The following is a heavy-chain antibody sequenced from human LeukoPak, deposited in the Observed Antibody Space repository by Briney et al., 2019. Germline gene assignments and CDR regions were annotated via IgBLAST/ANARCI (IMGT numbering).Heavy chain of an antibody. CDR1: GFTSSNYS. Sequence: RESLRLSCAASGFTSSNYSTNWVRQAPGKGLEWVSAITGRSGQTYYADSVKGRFTISRDNSENTLFLQMNSLRDEDTAVYYCAKTAGDTTVTSHDYWGQGTLVTVSS. CDR3: AKTAGDTTVTSHDY. J-gene: IGHJ4*02. CDR2: ITGRSGQT. V-gene: IGHV3-23*01. D-gene: IGHD4-17*01.